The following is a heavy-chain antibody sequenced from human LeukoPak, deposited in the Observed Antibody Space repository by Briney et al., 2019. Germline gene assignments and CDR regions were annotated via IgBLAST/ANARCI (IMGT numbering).Heavy chain of an antibody. CDR3: ARYSNYVHYYYYGMDV. CDR2: IYYSGST. V-gene: IGHV4-59*01. CDR1: GGSISSYY. Sequence: SETLSLTCTVSGGSISSYYWSWIRQPPGKGLEWIGYIYYSGSTNYNPSLKSRVTISVDTSKNQFSLKLSSVTAADTAVYYCARYSNYVHYYYYGMDVWGQGTTVT. D-gene: IGHD4-11*01. J-gene: IGHJ6*02.